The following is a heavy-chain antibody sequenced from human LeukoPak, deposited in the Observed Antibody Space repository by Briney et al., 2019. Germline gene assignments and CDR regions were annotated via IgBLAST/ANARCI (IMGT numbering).Heavy chain of an antibody. CDR1: GFTFSRCD. J-gene: IGHJ4*02. V-gene: IGHV3-30*02. CDR3: AKDRGGNIVVVTAIPTYFDY. D-gene: IGHD2-21*02. Sequence: GGSLRLSCAASGFTFSRCDMHSVRQAPGKGLEWVAFIRYDGSNKYYADSVKGRFTISRDNSKNTLYLQMNSPRAEGTAVYYCAKDRGGNIVVVTAIPTYFDYWGQGTLVTVSS. CDR2: IRYDGSNK.